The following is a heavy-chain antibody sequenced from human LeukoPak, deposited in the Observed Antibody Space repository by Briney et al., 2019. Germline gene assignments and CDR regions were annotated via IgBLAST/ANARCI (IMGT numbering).Heavy chain of an antibody. CDR2: ISSSGNTI. CDR1: GFTFTTYC. D-gene: IGHD2/OR15-2a*01. J-gene: IGHJ4*02. Sequence: GGSLRLSCAASGFTFTTYCMSWVRQAPGKGLEWVSYISSSGNTIYYADSVKGRFTISRDNAKNSLYLQMSSLRAEDTAVYYCARRSSRSFDYWGQGTLVTVSS. CDR3: ARRSSRSFDY. V-gene: IGHV3-48*04.